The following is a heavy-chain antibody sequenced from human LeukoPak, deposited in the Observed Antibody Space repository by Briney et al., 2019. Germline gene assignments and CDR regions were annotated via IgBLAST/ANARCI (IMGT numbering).Heavy chain of an antibody. D-gene: IGHD3-10*01. V-gene: IGHV3-23*01. CDR1: GFTFSSYS. CDR3: AKGAYYHGSGRYFDY. CDR2: ISGSGDTT. J-gene: IGHJ4*02. Sequence: GGSLRLSCTASGFTFSSYSMSWVRQGPGTGLEWVSAISGSGDTTFYADSVKGRFTISRDNSKKTLYLQVNSLRAEDTAVYYCAKGAYYHGSGRYFDYWGQGTLVTVSS.